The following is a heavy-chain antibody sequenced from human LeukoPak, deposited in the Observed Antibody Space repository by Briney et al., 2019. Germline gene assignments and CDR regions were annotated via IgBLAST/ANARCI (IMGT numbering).Heavy chain of an antibody. V-gene: IGHV3-21*06. CDR2: VSNSGDYI. CDR1: GGSISTSNYY. J-gene: IGHJ4*02. Sequence: ETLSLTCTVSGGSISTSNYYWGWVRQAPGKGLEWVSSVSNSGDYIHYADSVKGRFTISRDNSKNSLYLQMNSLRAEDTAVYYCARALIGYYFDYWGQGTLVTVSS. CDR3: ARALIGYYFDY. D-gene: IGHD2-8*01.